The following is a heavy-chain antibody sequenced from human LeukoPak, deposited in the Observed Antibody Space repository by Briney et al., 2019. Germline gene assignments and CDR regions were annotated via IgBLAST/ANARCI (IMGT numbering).Heavy chain of an antibody. D-gene: IGHD3-22*01. CDR2: INPNSGGT. Sequence: ASVKVSCKASGYTFTCYYMHWVRQAPGLGLERMGWINPNSGGTNYAQKFQGRVTMTRDTSISTAYVELSRLRSDDTAVYYCARGMYYDSSGYRRGWGQGTLVTVSS. CDR3: ARGMYYDSSGYRRG. V-gene: IGHV1-2*02. CDR1: GYTFTCYY. J-gene: IGHJ4*02.